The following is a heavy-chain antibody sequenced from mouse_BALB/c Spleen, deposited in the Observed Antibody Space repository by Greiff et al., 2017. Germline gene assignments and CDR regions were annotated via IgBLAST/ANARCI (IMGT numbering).Heavy chain of an antibody. Sequence: EVKLVESGGGLVKPGGSLKLSCAASGFTFSDYYMYWVRQTPEKRLEWVATISDGGSYTYYPDSVKGRFTISRDNAKNNLYLQMSSLKSEDTAMYYCARDRVTMITTAWFAYWGQGTLVTVSA. V-gene: IGHV5-4*02. D-gene: IGHD2-4*01. CDR1: GFTFSDYY. J-gene: IGHJ3*01. CDR2: ISDGGSYT. CDR3: ARDRVTMITTAWFAY.